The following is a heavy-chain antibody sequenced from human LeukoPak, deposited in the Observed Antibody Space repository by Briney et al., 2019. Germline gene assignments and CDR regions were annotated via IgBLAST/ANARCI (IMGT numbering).Heavy chain of an antibody. CDR2: ISGIGGST. J-gene: IGHJ1*01. CDR1: GFTFSDYA. D-gene: IGHD3-10*01. Sequence: GGSLRLSCAASGFTFSDYAMSWVRQARGKGREWVSSISGIGGSTYYADSVNCRFPISRDNSKNTLYLQMSILRAEDTAIYYCAKDYYGSGSYFLEYFQHWGQGTLVTVSS. V-gene: IGHV3-23*01. CDR3: AKDYYGSGSYFLEYFQH.